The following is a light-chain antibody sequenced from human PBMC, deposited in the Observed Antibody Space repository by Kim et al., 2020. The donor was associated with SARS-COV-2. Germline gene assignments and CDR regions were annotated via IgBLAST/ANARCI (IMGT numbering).Light chain of an antibody. J-gene: IGLJ2*01. V-gene: IGLV3-19*01. CDR2: GKD. CDR1: SLRSYY. Sequence: SSELTQDPAVYVALGQTVRITCQGDSLRSYYVTWYQQKPGQAPKVVIYGKDNRPSGVPDRFSGSSSGNTAYLTITGTQAGDEADYYCNSRDSNDYVVFGGGTQLTVL. CDR3: NSRDSNDYVV.